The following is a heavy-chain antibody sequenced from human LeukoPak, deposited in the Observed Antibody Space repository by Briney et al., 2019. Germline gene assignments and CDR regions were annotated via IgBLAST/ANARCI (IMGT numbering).Heavy chain of an antibody. V-gene: IGHV4-59*01. D-gene: IGHD2-15*01. CDR2: IYHSGST. Sequence: PSETLSLTCSVSTDSTNTYYWSWIRQSPGKGLEWIGHIYHSGSTDYNPSFKSRVTISMDMSKKVFSLKLTSVTVADTAMYYCVRLRWELLAPYFDHWGQGAFVIVSS. J-gene: IGHJ4*02. CDR1: TDSTNTYY. CDR3: VRLRWELLAPYFDH.